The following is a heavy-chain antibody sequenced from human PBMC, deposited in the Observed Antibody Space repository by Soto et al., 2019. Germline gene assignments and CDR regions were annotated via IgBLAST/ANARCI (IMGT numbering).Heavy chain of an antibody. CDR1: GGSISSSNW. CDR3: ARVPYYYDSSGYPFDY. J-gene: IGHJ4*02. Sequence: SETLSLTCAVSGGSISSSNWWSWVRQPPGKGLEWIGEIYHSGSTNYNPSLKSRVTISVDKSKNQFSLKLSSVTAADTAVYYCARVPYYYDSSGYPFDYWGQGTLVTVSS. CDR2: IYHSGST. D-gene: IGHD3-22*01. V-gene: IGHV4-4*02.